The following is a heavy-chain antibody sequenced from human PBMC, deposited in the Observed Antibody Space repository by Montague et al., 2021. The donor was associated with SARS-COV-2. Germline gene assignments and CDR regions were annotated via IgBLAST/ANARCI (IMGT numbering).Heavy chain of an antibody. CDR1: GGSISGYY. V-gene: IGHV4-59*01. CDR2: IYHSGNT. D-gene: IGHD5-18*01. CDR3: AREYRIELWQTNWYFGL. Sequence: SETLSFTCSVSGGSISGYYWSWIRQPPGKGLEWIGYIYHSGNTKYNPSLKSRVSISVDTSKNQFSLRLSSVTAADTAVYYCAREYRIELWQTNWYFGLWGRGTLVTVSS. J-gene: IGHJ2*01.